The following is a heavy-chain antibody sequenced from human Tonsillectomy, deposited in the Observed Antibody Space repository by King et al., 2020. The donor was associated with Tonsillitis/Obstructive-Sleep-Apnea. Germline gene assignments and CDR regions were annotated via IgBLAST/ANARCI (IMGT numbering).Heavy chain of an antibody. CDR2: ISCTDGGT. CDR3: AKDHYDFWSGYYTGDNY. V-gene: IGHV3-23*04. D-gene: IGHD3-3*01. J-gene: IGHJ4*02. Sequence: VQLVESGGGLVQPGGSLRLSCAASGFTFSSYAMSWVRQAPGKGLEWVSAISCTDGGTYYADSVKGRFTISRENSKNKLYLQMNSLRAEDSAIYYCAKDHYDFWSGYYTGDNYWGQGTLVTVSS. CDR1: GFTFSSYA.